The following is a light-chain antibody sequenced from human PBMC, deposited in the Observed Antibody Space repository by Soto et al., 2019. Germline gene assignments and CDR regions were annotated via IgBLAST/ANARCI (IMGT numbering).Light chain of an antibody. Sequence: LTQPPSVSGAPGQSVTISCTGSSSNIGATYDVQWYQQLPGTAPKLLIYGNSNRPSGVPDRFSGSKSGTSASLAITGLQADDEADYYCQSYDSSLSAHYVFGTGTKVTVL. CDR1: SSNIGATYD. CDR3: QSYDSSLSAHYV. V-gene: IGLV1-40*01. J-gene: IGLJ1*01. CDR2: GNS.